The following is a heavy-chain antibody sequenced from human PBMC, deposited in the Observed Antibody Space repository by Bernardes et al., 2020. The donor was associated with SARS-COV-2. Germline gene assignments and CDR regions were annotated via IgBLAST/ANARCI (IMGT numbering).Heavy chain of an antibody. V-gene: IGHV1-2*02. J-gene: IGHJ5*02. CDR3: ARDGMGATSWFDP. CDR2: INPNGGGT. Sequence: ASVKVSCKSSGYTFTGYYMHWVRQAPGQGLEWMGWINPNGGGTNYAQKFQGRVTMTRDTSISTAYMELSRLRSDDTAVYYCARDGMGATSWFDPWGQGTLVTVSS. D-gene: IGHD1-26*01. CDR1: GYTFTGYY.